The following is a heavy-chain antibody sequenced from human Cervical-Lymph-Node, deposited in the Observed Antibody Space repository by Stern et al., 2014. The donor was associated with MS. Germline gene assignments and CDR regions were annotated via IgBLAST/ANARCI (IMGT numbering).Heavy chain of an antibody. CDR2: IIPIFGTA. J-gene: IGHJ6*02. Sequence: QVQLVESGAEVKNPPPSAHVPCKASGGTFRSYAISWVRQAPGQGLEWMGGIIPIFGTANYAQKFQGRVTITADESTSTAYMELSSLRSEDTAVYYCARGELKEGLVRGMDVWGQGTTVTVSS. CDR1: GGTFRSYA. D-gene: IGHD1-26*01. V-gene: IGHV1-69*01. CDR3: ARGELKEGLVRGMDV.